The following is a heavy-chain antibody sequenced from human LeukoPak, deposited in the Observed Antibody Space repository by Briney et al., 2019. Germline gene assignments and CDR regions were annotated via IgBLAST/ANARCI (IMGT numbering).Heavy chain of an antibody. CDR1: GYTFTSYD. J-gene: IGHJ4*02. D-gene: IGHD3-10*01. CDR3: ARGGSGSYYNGDDY. CDR2: MNSNSGNT. V-gene: IGHV1-8*01. Sequence: ASVKVSCKASGYTFTSYDINWVRQATGQGLEWMGWMNSNSGNTGYAQKFQGRVTMTRNTSISTAYMELSSLRSEDTAVYYCARGGSGSYYNGDDYWGQGTLVTVSS.